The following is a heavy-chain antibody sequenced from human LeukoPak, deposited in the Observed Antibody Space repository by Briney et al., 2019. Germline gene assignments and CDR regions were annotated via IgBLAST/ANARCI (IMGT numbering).Heavy chain of an antibody. J-gene: IGHJ3*02. CDR3: ARTTLDAFDI. CDR1: GYSFTRYW. V-gene: IGHV5-51*01. CDR2: IYPGDSDT. D-gene: IGHD3/OR15-3a*01. Sequence: GESLKISCKASGYSFTRYWIGWVRHKPGKGLEWMGMIYPGDSDTRNRPSFQGQVTISADKSISTAYLQWSSLKASDTAMYYCARTTLDAFDIWGQGTMVTVSS.